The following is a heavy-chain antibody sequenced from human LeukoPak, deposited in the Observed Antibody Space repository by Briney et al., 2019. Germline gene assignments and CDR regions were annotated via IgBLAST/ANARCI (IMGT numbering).Heavy chain of an antibody. V-gene: IGHV3-33*01. CDR1: GFTFSSYG. J-gene: IGHJ4*02. Sequence: PGGSLRLSCAASGFTFSSYGMHWVRQAPGKGLEWVAVIWYDGSNKYYADSVKGRFTISRDNSKNTLYLQMNSLRAEDTAVYYCARDYSSGWRLDYWGQGTLVTVSS. CDR2: IWYDGSNK. CDR3: ARDYSSGWRLDY. D-gene: IGHD6-19*01.